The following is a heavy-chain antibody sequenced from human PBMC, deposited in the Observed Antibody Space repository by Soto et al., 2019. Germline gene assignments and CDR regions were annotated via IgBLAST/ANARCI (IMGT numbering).Heavy chain of an antibody. CDR1: GGSFSGYY. CDR2: INHSGST. D-gene: IGHD2-2*01. J-gene: IGHJ6*02. V-gene: IGHV4-34*01. CDR3: ARVVPAAEYYYYGMDV. Sequence: QVQLQQWGAGLLKPSETLSLTCAVYGGSFSGYYWSWIRQPPGKGLEWIGEINHSGSTNSNPSLKSRVTISVDTSKNQFSLKLSSVTAADTAVYYCARVVPAAEYYYYGMDVWGQGTTVTVSS.